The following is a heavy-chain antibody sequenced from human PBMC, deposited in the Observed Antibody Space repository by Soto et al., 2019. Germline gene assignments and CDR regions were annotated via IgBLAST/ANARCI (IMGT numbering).Heavy chain of an antibody. J-gene: IGHJ5*02. V-gene: IGHV4-38-2*01. CDR3: ARVGVVTAINWFDP. Sequence: SETLSLTCAVSGYSISSGYYWGWIRQPPGKGLEWIGSIYHSGSTYYNPSLKSRVTISVDTSKNQFSLKLSSVTAADTAVYYCARVGVVTAINWFDPWGQGTLVTVSS. CDR2: IYHSGST. D-gene: IGHD2-21*02. CDR1: GYSISSGYY.